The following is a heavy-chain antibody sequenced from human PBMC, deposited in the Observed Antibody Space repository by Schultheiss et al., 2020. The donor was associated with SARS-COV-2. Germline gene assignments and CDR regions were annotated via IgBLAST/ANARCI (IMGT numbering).Heavy chain of an antibody. J-gene: IGHJ1*01. CDR1: GYSISSGYY. V-gene: IGHV4-61*03. CDR2: VYYTGSS. Sequence: SETLSLTCTVSGYSISSGYYWGWIRQPPGKGLEWIAYVYYTGSSDYNPSLRSRVTISLDTSQNRVSLILTSVTAADTAVYYCTRGPVTNCAGADCLPRFWGQGTLVTVSS. CDR3: TRGPVTNCAGADCLPRF. D-gene: IGHD2-21*02.